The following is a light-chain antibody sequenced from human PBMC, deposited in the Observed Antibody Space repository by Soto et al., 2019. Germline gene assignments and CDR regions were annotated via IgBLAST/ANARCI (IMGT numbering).Light chain of an antibody. CDR2: EVI. CDR1: SSDVGDYNR. CDR3: YSYTSSSTYV. J-gene: IGLJ1*01. V-gene: IGLV2-18*02. Sequence: QSALTQPPSVSGSPGQSVTISCTGTSSDVGDYNRVSWYQQPPGTAPKLVIYEVIHRPSGVPARFSGSKSGNTASLTISGLQAEDEADYYCYSYTSSSTYVFGTGTKLTVL.